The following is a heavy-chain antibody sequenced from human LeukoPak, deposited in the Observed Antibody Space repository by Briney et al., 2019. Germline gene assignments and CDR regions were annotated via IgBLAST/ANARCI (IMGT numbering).Heavy chain of an antibody. Sequence: GGSLRLSCAASGFTFSSYAMHWVRQAPGKGLEWVAVISYGGSNKYYADSVKGRFTISRDNSKNTLYLQMNSLRAEDTAVYYCARDGQHSSSSNDYWGQGTLVTVSS. CDR2: ISYGGSNK. V-gene: IGHV3-30-3*01. CDR3: ARDGQHSSSSNDY. CDR1: GFTFSSYA. J-gene: IGHJ4*02. D-gene: IGHD6-13*01.